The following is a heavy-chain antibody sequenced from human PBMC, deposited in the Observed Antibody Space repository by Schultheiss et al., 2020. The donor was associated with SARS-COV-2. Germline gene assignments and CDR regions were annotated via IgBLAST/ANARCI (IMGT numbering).Heavy chain of an antibody. D-gene: IGHD3-22*01. CDR3: AKARTYYYDSRDAFDI. V-gene: IGHV3-30-3*01. Sequence: GGSLRLSCAASGFTFSSYAMHWVRQAPGKGLEWVAVISYDGSNKYYADSVKGRFTISRDNAKNSLYLQMNSLRAEDTALYYCAKARTYYYDSRDAFDIWGQGTMVTVSS. CDR2: ISYDGSNK. J-gene: IGHJ3*02. CDR1: GFTFSSYA.